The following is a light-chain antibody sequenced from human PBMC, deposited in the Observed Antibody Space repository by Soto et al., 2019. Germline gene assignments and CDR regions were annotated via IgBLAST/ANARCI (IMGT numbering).Light chain of an antibody. CDR2: DAS. Sequence: EIVLTQSPATLSLSPGERVTLSCRASQSVSIYLAWYQQKAGQAPRLLIYDASNRATGIPARFSGSGSGTYFTLTISSLEPEDFAVYYCQQRGNWPLTFGQGTRLEIK. CDR1: QSVSIY. CDR3: QQRGNWPLT. J-gene: IGKJ5*01. V-gene: IGKV3-11*01.